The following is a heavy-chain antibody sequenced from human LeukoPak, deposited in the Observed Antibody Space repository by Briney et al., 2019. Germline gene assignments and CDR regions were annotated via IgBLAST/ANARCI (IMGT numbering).Heavy chain of an antibody. J-gene: IGHJ5*02. Sequence: VSVKVSCKASGYTFTSYDINWVRQATGQGLEWMGWMNPNSGNTGYAQKFQGRVTMTRNTSISTAYMELSSLRSEDTAVYYCARSVDMVRGNWFDPWGQGTLVTVSS. CDR3: ARSVDMVRGNWFDP. D-gene: IGHD3-10*01. CDR1: GYTFTSYD. V-gene: IGHV1-8*01. CDR2: MNPNSGNT.